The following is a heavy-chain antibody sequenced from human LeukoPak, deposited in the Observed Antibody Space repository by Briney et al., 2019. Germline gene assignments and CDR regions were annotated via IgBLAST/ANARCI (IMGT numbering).Heavy chain of an antibody. CDR1: GGSFSGYY. CDR2: INHSGST. Sequence: PSETLSLTCAVYGGSFSGYYWSWIRQPPGKGLEWIGEINHSGSTNYNPSLKSRVTISVDTSKNQFSLKLSSMTAADTAVYYCARVLSRNTAMMIDYWGQGTLVTVSS. J-gene: IGHJ4*02. V-gene: IGHV4-34*01. D-gene: IGHD5-18*01. CDR3: ARVLSRNTAMMIDY.